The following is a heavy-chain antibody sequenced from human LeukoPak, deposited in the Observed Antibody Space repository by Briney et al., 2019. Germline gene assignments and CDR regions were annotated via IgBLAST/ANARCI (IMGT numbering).Heavy chain of an antibody. D-gene: IGHD1-26*01. V-gene: IGHV4-61*02. CDR1: GGSISSGSYY. CDR3: ARSRAGATFDY. J-gene: IGHJ4*02. CDR2: IYTSGST. Sequence: SETLSLTCTVSGGSISSGSYYWSWIRQPAGKGLEWIGRIYTSGSTNYNPSLKRRVTISVDTSKNQFSLKLSSVTAADTAVYYCARSRAGATFDYWGQGTLVTVSS.